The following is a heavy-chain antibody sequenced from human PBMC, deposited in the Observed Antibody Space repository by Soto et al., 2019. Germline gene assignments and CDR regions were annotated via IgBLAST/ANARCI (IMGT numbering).Heavy chain of an antibody. D-gene: IGHD2-2*01. Sequence: PGESLKISCKASGFTCTSYWIAWVRQMPGKCLEWMGIIYPGDSDTSYSPSFQGQVTISADKSINTAYLQWSSLKASDTAMYYCAKHEGYCSSTTCSNFDYWGQGPLVTVSS. J-gene: IGHJ4*02. CDR3: AKHEGYCSSTTCSNFDY. CDR1: GFTCTSYW. CDR2: IYPGDSDT. V-gene: IGHV5-51*01.